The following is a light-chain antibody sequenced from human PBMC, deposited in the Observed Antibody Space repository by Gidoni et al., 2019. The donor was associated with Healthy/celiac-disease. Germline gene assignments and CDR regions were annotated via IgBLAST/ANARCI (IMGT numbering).Light chain of an antibody. Sequence: DIQMTQSPSSLSASVGDRVTITCRASQSISSYLNWYQQKPGKAPKLLIYAASSLQSGVPSRFSGSGSGTDFTLTISSLQPEDFATYYCQQSYSTPQTFGPXTKVEIK. J-gene: IGKJ3*01. CDR3: QQSYSTPQT. CDR1: QSISSY. V-gene: IGKV1-39*01. CDR2: AAS.